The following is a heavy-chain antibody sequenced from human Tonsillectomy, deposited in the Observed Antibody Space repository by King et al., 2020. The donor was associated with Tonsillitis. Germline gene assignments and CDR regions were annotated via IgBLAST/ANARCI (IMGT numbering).Heavy chain of an antibody. CDR3: EAQVQLLRRGYPYYYGMDV. J-gene: IGHJ6*02. D-gene: IGHD1-1*01. CDR1: GFSVTNAW. CDR2: IKSNTDVGTT. Sequence: VQLVESGGGLVKPGESLRLSCVASGFSVTNAWMSWVRQAPGKGLEWVGRIKSNTDVGTTDYVAPVKGRFSVSRYESKNTLYLQMNSLKTEDTAVYYCEAQVQLLRRGYPYYYGMDVWGQGTTVTVSS. V-gene: IGHV3-15*01.